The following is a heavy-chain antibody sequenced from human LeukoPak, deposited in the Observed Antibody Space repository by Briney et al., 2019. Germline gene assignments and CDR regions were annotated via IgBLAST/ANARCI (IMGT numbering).Heavy chain of an antibody. D-gene: IGHD4-11*01. J-gene: IGHJ4*02. Sequence: PGGPLRLSCAASGFTFSNAWMSWVRQAPGKGLEGVANIKEDGREKYYVDSVKGRFTISRDNAKNSLYLQMNSLRVEDTAVYYCARDDRESNGGYPAPDYWGQGTLVTVSS. CDR1: GFTFSNAW. CDR2: IKEDGREK. V-gene: IGHV3-7*05. CDR3: ARDDRESNGGYPAPDY.